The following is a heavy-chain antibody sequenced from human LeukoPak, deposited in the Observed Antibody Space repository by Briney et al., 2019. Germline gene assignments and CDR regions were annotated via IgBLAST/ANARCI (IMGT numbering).Heavy chain of an antibody. CDR2: IYYSGST. Sequence: NPSETLSLTCSVFGDSIRSYYWSWIRQPPGKGLEWIGYIYYSGSTNYNPSLKSRVTISVDTSKNQFSLKLSSVTAADTAVYYCARGGSGVVAATYYYYYMDVWGKGTTVTVSS. CDR3: ARGGSGVVAATYYYYYMDV. CDR1: GDSIRSYY. V-gene: IGHV4-59*01. D-gene: IGHD2-15*01. J-gene: IGHJ6*03.